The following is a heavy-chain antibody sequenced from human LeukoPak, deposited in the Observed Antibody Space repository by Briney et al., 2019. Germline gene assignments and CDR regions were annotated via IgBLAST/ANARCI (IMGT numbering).Heavy chain of an antibody. J-gene: IGHJ6*02. V-gene: IGHV3-7*03. Sequence: GGSLRLSCAASGFTFSRYWMSWVRQAPGKGLEWVANIKGDGSKKNYVDSVKGRFTISRDNAKNSLYLQMSNLRAEDTAVYFCARGGGLDVWGQGATVTVSS. D-gene: IGHD3-16*01. CDR3: ARGGGLDV. CDR2: IKGDGSKK. CDR1: GFTFSRYW.